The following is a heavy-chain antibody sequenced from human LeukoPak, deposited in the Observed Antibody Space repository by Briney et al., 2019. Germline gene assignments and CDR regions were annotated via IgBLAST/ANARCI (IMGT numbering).Heavy chain of an antibody. CDR2: IYYSGST. D-gene: IGHD6-19*01. CDR3: ARGKIAVAGKPFDY. CDR1: GGSISSYY. V-gene: IGHV4-59*01. Sequence: SETLSLTCTVSGGSISSYYWSWIRQPPGKGLEGIGYIYYSGSTNYNPSLKSRVTISVDTSKNQFFLKLSSVTAADTAVYYWARGKIAVAGKPFDYWGQGTLVTVPS. J-gene: IGHJ4*02.